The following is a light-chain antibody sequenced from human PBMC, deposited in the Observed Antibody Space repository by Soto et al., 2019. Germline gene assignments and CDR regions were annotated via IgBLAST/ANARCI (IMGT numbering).Light chain of an antibody. CDR3: QQYNSYSQT. J-gene: IGKJ2*01. CDR1: QSICSW. V-gene: IGKV1-5*03. CDR2: KAY. Sequence: DIQMTHSPSTLSASVGDRVTITCRASQSICSWLAWYQQKPGKAPKLLIYKAYSLESGVPSRFSSSGSGTEFTLTISSLQTDDFATYYCQQYNSYSQTFGQGTKLEIK.